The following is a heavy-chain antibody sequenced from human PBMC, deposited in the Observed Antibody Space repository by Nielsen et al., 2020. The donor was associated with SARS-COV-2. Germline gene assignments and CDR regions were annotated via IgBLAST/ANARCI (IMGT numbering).Heavy chain of an antibody. D-gene: IGHD3-10*01. CDR3: ARGGSTSGSYTYYYYYMDV. J-gene: IGHJ6*03. CDR2: IYYSGST. Sequence: WIRQPPGKGLEWIGSIYYSGSTYYNPSLKSRVTISVDTSKNQFSLKLSSVTAADTAVYYCARGGSTSGSYTYYYYYMDVWGKGTTVTVSS. V-gene: IGHV4-39*01.